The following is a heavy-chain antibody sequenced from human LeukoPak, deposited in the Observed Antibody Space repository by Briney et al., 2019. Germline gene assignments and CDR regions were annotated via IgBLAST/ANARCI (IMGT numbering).Heavy chain of an antibody. CDR3: ASSYWYFDL. V-gene: IGHV3-48*03. Sequence: GGSLRLSCAASGFTFSSYEMNWVRQAPGKGLEWVSYISSSGSTIYYADSVKGRFTISRDNAKNSLYLQMNSLRAEDTAVYYCASSYWYFDLRGRGTLVTVSS. J-gene: IGHJ2*01. CDR1: GFTFSSYE. CDR2: ISSSGSTI.